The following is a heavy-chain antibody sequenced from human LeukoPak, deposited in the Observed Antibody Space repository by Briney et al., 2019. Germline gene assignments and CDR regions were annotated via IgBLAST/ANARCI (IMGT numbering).Heavy chain of an antibody. J-gene: IGHJ6*03. CDR3: ARVLADYYYYYMDV. V-gene: IGHV4-59*01. Sequence: KPSETLSLTCTVSGGSISSYYWSWIRQPPGKGLEWIGYIYYSGSTNYNPSLKSRVTISVDTSKNQFSLELSSVTAADTAVYYCARVLADYYYYYMDVWGKGTTVTVSS. CDR1: GGSISSYY. CDR2: IYYSGST. D-gene: IGHD6-13*01.